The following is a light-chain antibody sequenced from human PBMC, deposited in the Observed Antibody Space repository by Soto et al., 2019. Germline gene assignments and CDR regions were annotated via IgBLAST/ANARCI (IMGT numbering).Light chain of an antibody. V-gene: IGKV3-15*01. Sequence: EVVMAQSPATLSVSPGERAALSCRGSESVSSNLAWYQQRPGQAPRLVIYGASTRATGIPARFSGGGSGTEFTLTISSLQSEDFAVYYCQQYNSWPPITFGQGTRLE. CDR3: QQYNSWPPIT. CDR1: ESVSSN. CDR2: GAS. J-gene: IGKJ5*01.